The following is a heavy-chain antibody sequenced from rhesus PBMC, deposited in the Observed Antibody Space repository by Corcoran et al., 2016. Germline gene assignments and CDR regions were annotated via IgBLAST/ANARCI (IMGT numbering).Heavy chain of an antibody. J-gene: IGHJ4*01. CDR3: AREGTGTAGTFDY. Sequence: QVQLQESGPGLVKPSETLSLTCAVSGYSISSGYGWSWICQPPGKGMEWIGYIGGSSARTNYNPSLTSGVTISKDTSKIQFSLKLSSVTAADTAVYYCAREGTGTAGTFDYWGQGVLVTVSS. D-gene: IGHD5-24*01. CDR1: GYSISSGYG. CDR2: IGGSSART. V-gene: IGHV4-127*01.